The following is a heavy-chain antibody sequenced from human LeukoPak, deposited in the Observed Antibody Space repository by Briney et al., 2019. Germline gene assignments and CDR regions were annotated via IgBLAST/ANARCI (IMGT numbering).Heavy chain of an antibody. CDR1: GFTFSSYS. Sequence: GGSLRLSCAASGFTFSSYSMNWVRQAPGKGLEWVSSISSSSSYIYYADSVKGRFTISRDNAKNSLYLQMNSLRAEDTAVYYCARAGVTVTTLFDYWGQGTLVTVSS. CDR2: ISSSSSYI. CDR3: ARAGVTVTTLFDY. D-gene: IGHD4-17*01. V-gene: IGHV3-21*01. J-gene: IGHJ4*02.